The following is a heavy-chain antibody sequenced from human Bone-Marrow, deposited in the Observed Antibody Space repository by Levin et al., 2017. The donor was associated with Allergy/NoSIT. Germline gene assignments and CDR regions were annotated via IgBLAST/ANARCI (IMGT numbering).Heavy chain of an antibody. CDR2: IYHSGST. Sequence: PSETLSLTCAVSGGSISSSNWWSWVRQPPGKGLEWIGEIYHSGSTNYNPSLKSRVTISVDKSKNQFSLKLSSVTAADTAVYYCAIRRPLPSGYDAFDIWGQGTMVTVSS. CDR3: AIRRPLPSGYDAFDI. V-gene: IGHV4-4*02. CDR1: GGSISSSNW. J-gene: IGHJ3*02. D-gene: IGHD6-13*01.